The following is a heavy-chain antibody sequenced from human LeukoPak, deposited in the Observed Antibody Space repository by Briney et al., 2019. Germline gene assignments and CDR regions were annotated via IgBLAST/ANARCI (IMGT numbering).Heavy chain of an antibody. CDR2: VWYDESLK. CDR3: ATYLGYCASSNCPYFYMDV. CDR1: GFTFSTYG. Sequence: GGSLRLSCAASGFTFSTYGMHWVRQAPGKGLEWVAVVWYDESLKYYADSVKGRFTISRDNSKNTLFLQLNSLRAEDTAVYYCATYLGYCASSNCPYFYMDVWGTGTTVIVSS. D-gene: IGHD2-2*03. J-gene: IGHJ6*03. V-gene: IGHV3-33*01.